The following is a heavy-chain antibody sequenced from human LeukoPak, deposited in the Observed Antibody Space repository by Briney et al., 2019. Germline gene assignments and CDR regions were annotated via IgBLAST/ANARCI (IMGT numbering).Heavy chain of an antibody. V-gene: IGHV5-51*01. J-gene: IGHJ4*02. CDR1: GYSFTNYW. D-gene: IGHD6-13*01. Sequence: GESLKIPCKGSGYSFTNYWIGWVRQMPGKGLEGMGIIYPGDSDSRNSPSFQAQVSISADKSINTAYLQWSSLKASDTAMYYCARLSVIAADGTHYFDYWGQGTLVTVSS. CDR2: IYPGDSDS. CDR3: ARLSVIAADGTHYFDY.